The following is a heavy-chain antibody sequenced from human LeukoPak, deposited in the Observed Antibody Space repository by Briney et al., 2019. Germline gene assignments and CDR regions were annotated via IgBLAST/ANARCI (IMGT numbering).Heavy chain of an antibody. CDR3: ARGGDTAMAKWDFDY. CDR1: GFTFSSYS. CDR2: ISSSSSTI. V-gene: IGHV3-48*04. Sequence: GGSLRLSCAASGFTFSSYSMNWVRRAPGKGLEWVSYISSSSSTIYYADSVKGRFTISRDNAKNSLYLQMNSLRAEDTAVYYCARGGDTAMAKWDFDYWGQGTLVTVSS. D-gene: IGHD5-18*01. J-gene: IGHJ4*02.